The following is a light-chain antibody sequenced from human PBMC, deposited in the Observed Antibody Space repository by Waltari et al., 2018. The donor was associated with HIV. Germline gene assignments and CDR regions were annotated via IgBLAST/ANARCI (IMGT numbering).Light chain of an antibody. CDR1: QGISSS. CDR3: QQFNGYPHT. V-gene: IGKV1-13*02. J-gene: IGKJ5*01. Sequence: AIHLTQSPYPLSASVGDRFTITCRTSQGISSSLAWYQQKPGKAPTLLIYHASTLESGVPSRFSGSGSGTDFTLTISSLQPEDSATYYCQQFNGYPHTFGQGTRLEIK. CDR2: HAS.